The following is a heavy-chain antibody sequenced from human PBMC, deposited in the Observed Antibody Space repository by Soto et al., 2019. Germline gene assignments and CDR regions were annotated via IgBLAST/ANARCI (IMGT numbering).Heavy chain of an antibody. J-gene: IGHJ6*03. CDR2: IYYRGAT. CDR3: ARVSPEYSYNYYYYYMDV. Sequence: SETLSLTCNVSGGSISSGDSYWSWIRQHPGKGLEWIGYIYYRGATYYNPSLKSRVSISVDISKNQFSLRLSSVTAADTAVYYCARVSPEYSYNYYYYYMDVWGKGTTVTVSS. D-gene: IGHD2-21*01. V-gene: IGHV4-31*03. CDR1: GGSISSGDSY.